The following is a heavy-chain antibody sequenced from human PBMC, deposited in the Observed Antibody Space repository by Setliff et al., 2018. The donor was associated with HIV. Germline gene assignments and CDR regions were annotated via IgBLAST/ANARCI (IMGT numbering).Heavy chain of an antibody. CDR2: IIPIFDTT. J-gene: IGHJ3*01. D-gene: IGHD5-18*01. CDR1: GGTFSTYA. CDR3: ARGAYNYDL. V-gene: IGHV1-69*13. Sequence: SVKVSCKASGGTFSTYAISWVRQAPGQGLEWMGGIIPIFDTTNYAQNFQGRVTMTEDPPTDTAYLELSGLRSDDTALYYCARGAYNYDLWGQGTMVTVSS.